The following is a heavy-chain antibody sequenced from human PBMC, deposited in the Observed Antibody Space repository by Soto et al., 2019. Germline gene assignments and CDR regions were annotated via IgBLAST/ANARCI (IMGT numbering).Heavy chain of an antibody. Sequence: LRLSFAASGFTFSDHGMHWVRHAPGKGLEWVSSISGSVGSTFYADSVKGRFTISRDNSMNTLYLQMNSLRAEDTAVYYCAKDRTIASRNFDSWGQGALVTVSS. CDR3: AKDRTIASRNFDS. D-gene: IGHD6-6*01. V-gene: IGHV3-23*01. CDR1: GFTFSDHG. CDR2: ISGSVGST. J-gene: IGHJ4*02.